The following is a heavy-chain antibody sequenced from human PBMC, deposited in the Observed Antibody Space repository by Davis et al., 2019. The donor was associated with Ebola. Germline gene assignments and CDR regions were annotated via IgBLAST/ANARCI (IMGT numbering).Heavy chain of an antibody. J-gene: IGHJ4*02. CDR3: AKDGYSYGYGRGGVDY. D-gene: IGHD5-18*01. Sequence: GESLKISCAASGFTFSSYAMHWVRQAPGKGLEYVSAISSNGGSTYYADSVKGRFTISRDNSKNTLYLQMNSLRAEDTAVYYCAKDGYSYGYGRGGVDYWGQGTLVTVSS. V-gene: IGHV3-64*04. CDR1: GFTFSSYA. CDR2: ISSNGGST.